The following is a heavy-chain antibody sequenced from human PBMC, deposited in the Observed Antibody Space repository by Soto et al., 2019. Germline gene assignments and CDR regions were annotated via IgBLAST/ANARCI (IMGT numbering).Heavy chain of an antibody. Sequence: ELLTICNRESRYSFAVYWSGWIRQITGNGLQWMGIIYPGDSDTRYSPSFQGQVTISADKSISTAYLQWSSLKASDTAMYYCARLAGNYDFWSGYPPGMDVWGQGTTVTVSS. CDR2: IYPGDSDT. CDR3: ARLAGNYDFWSGYPPGMDV. D-gene: IGHD3-3*01. V-gene: IGHV5-51*01. CDR1: RYSFAVYW. J-gene: IGHJ6*02.